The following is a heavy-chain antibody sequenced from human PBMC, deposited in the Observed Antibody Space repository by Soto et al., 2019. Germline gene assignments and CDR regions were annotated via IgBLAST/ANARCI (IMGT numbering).Heavy chain of an antibody. Sequence: ASVKVSCKASGYTFTSYHMHCVRQAPGQGLEWMGIINPSGGSTSYAQKFQGRVTMTRDTSTSTVYMELSSLRSEDTAVYYCARGVTMIVVDSHWGQGTMVTVSS. CDR1: GYTFTSYH. V-gene: IGHV1-46*01. CDR2: INPSGGST. J-gene: IGHJ3*01. CDR3: ARGVTMIVVDSH. D-gene: IGHD3-22*01.